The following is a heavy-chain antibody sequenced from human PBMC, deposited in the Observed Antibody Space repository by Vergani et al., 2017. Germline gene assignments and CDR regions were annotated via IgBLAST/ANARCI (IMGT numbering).Heavy chain of an antibody. Sequence: QVQLVQSGAEVKKPGSSVKVSCKASGGTFSSYAISWVRQAPGQGLEWMGGIIPIFGTANYAQKFQGRVTITADESTSTAYMELSSLRSEDTAVYYCAWSPDLVGIERGYSGYDPLFDYWGQGTLVTVSS. CDR1: GGTFSSYA. J-gene: IGHJ4*02. V-gene: IGHV1-69*01. CDR3: AWSPDLVGIERGYSGYDPLFDY. D-gene: IGHD5-12*01. CDR2: IIPIFGTA.